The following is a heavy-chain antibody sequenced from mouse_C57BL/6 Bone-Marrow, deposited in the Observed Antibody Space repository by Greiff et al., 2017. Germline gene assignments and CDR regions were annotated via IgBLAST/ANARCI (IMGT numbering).Heavy chain of an antibody. J-gene: IGHJ2*01. CDR2: IRNKANGYTT. V-gene: IGHV7-3*01. CDR3: ARYSPYYFDD. Sequence: DVKLVESGGGLVQPGGSLSLSCAASGFTFTDYYMSWVRQPPGKALEWLGFIRNKANGYTTEYSASVKGRFTISRDNSQSILYLQMNALRAEDSATYYCARYSPYYFDDWGQGTTLTVSS. CDR1: GFTFTDYY.